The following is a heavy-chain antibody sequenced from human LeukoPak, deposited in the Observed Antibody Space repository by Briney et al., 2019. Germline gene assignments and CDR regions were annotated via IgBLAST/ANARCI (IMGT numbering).Heavy chain of an antibody. V-gene: IGHV1-2*02. CDR1: GYTFTVYF. D-gene: IGHD3-22*01. CDR2: INPNSGGT. J-gene: IGHJ4*02. Sequence: ASVKVSCKASGYTFTVYFMHWVRQAPGQGLEWMGWINPNSGGTNYAQKLQGRVTMTTDTSTSTAYMELRSLRSDDTAVYYCARDQRGTMISNWGQGTLVTVSS. CDR3: ARDQRGTMISN.